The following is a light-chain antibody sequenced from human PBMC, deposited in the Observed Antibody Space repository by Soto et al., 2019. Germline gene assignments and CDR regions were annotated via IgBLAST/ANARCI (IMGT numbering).Light chain of an antibody. CDR2: GAS. Sequence: EIVLTQSPGTLSLSPGERATLSCRASQGVSSRYLAWYQQKPGQAPRLLIYGASTRATGIPDRFSGSGSGTDFTLTISRLEPEHFAVYSCQQYGSSPITFGQGTRLEIK. J-gene: IGKJ5*01. CDR1: QGVSSRY. CDR3: QQYGSSPIT. V-gene: IGKV3-20*01.